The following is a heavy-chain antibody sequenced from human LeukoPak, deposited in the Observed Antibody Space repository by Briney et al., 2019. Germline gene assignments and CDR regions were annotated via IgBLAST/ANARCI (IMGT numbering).Heavy chain of an antibody. J-gene: IGHJ4*02. CDR1: GFTFSGYS. V-gene: IGHV3-21*01. Sequence: GGSLRLSCAASGFTFSGYSMGWVRQAPGKGLEWVSSISGSSSYIYYADSVKGRFTISRDNAKDSLYLQMNSLRAEDTAVYYCARGFNRNSWPDVDYWGQGTLVIVSS. CDR3: ARGFNRNSWPDVDY. CDR2: ISGSSSYI. D-gene: IGHD2-2*01.